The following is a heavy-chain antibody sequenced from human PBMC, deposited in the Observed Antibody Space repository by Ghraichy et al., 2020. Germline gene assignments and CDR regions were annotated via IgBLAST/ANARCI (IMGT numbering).Heavy chain of an antibody. Sequence: TLSLTCAVYGGSFSGYYWSWIRQPPGKGLEWIGEINHSGSTNYNPSLKSRVTISVDTSKNQFSLKLSSVTAADTAVYYCAQGLTGRSYYYYGMDVWGQGTTVTVSS. CDR3: AQGLTGRSYYYYGMDV. J-gene: IGHJ6*02. V-gene: IGHV4-34*01. CDR2: INHSGST. CDR1: GGSFSGYY. D-gene: IGHD1-14*01.